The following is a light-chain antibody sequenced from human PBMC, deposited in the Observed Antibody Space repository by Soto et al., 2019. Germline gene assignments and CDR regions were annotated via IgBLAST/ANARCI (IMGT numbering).Light chain of an antibody. CDR2: GAS. J-gene: IGKJ5*01. CDR1: QGIINH. CDR3: QNYHLSLGT. Sequence: DIQMTQSPSSLSASVGDTVTITCRASQGIINHLAWYQQRPGKVPNLLIYGASTLHSGVPSRFRGSGSGTHFTLTISSLQPEDVATYYCQNYHLSLGTFGQGTRLEMK. V-gene: IGKV1-27*01.